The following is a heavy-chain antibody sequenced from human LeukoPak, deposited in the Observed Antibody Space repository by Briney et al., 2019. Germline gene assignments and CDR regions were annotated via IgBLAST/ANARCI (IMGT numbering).Heavy chain of an antibody. J-gene: IGHJ4*02. CDR3: AKDSSSGSLDY. V-gene: IGHV3-9*03. Sequence: QPGRSLRLSCAASGFTFDGYAMHWVRQAPGEGLEWVSGISWNSGSIGYADSVKGRFTISRDNAKNSLYLQMNSLRAEDMALYYWAKDSSSGSLDYWGQGTLVTVSS. CDR1: GFTFDGYA. D-gene: IGHD3-22*01. CDR2: ISWNSGSI.